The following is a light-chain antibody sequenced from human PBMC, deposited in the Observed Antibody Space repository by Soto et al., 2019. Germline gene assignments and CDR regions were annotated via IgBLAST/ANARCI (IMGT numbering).Light chain of an antibody. CDR3: QLYGSSPKT. CDR2: DAS. J-gene: IGKJ1*01. Sequence: EFVLTQSPCTLSLSPGERATLSCRASQTVRNNYLAWYQQKPGQAPRLLIYDASSRATGIPDRFSGGGSGTDFTLTISRLEPEDFAVYYCQLYGSSPKTFGQGTKVDIK. V-gene: IGKV3-20*01. CDR1: QTVRNNY.